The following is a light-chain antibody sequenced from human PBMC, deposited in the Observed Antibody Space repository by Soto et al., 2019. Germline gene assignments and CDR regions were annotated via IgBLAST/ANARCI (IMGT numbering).Light chain of an antibody. Sequence: QSVLTQPPSASGSPGPSVTISCTGTSSDVGGYNYVSWYQQHPGKAPKLMIYEVSKRPSGVPDRFSGSKSGNTASLTVSGLQAEDEADYYCSSYAGSNNKVFGTGTKLTVL. CDR1: SSDVGGYNY. CDR2: EVS. V-gene: IGLV2-8*01. CDR3: SSYAGSNNKV. J-gene: IGLJ1*01.